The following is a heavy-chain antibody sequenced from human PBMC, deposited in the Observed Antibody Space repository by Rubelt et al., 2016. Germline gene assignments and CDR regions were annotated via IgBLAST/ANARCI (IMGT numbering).Heavy chain of an antibody. V-gene: IGHV4-4*02. CDR1: GGSISSSNW. CDR2: IYHSGST. J-gene: IGHJ4*02. CDR3: ARGGDDYAPDY. Sequence: QLQLQESGPGLVKPSETLSLTCTVSGGSISSSNWWSWVRQPPGKGLEWIGEIYHSGSTNYNPSLKSRVTISVDTSKNQFSLKLSSVTAADTAVYYCARGGDDYAPDYWGQGTLVTVSS. D-gene: IGHD4-17*01.